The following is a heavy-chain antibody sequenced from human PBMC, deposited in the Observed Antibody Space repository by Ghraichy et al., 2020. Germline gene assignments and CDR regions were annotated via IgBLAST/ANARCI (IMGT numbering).Heavy chain of an antibody. J-gene: IGHJ4*02. D-gene: IGHD2-8*01. CDR1: GGSISSYY. CDR2: IYTSGST. Sequence: SETLSLTCTVSGGSISSYYWSWIRQPAGKGLEWIGRIYTSGSTNYNPSLKSRVTMSVDTSKNQFSLKLSSVTAADTAVYYCARLLTYCTNGVCYTRYFDYWGQGTLVTVSS. CDR3: ARLLTYCTNGVCYTRYFDY. V-gene: IGHV4-4*07.